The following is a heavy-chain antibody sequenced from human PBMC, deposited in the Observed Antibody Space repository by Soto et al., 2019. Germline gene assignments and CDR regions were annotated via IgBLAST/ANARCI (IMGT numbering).Heavy chain of an antibody. J-gene: IGHJ4*02. CDR2: ISSSSSTI. CDR1: GFTFSSYS. Sequence: PGGSLRLSCAASGFTFSSYSMNWVRQAPGKGLEWVSYISSSSSTIYYADSVKGRFTISRDNAKNSLYLQMNSLRAEDTAVYYCARESKVVGYLNFDYWGQGTLVTVSS. V-gene: IGHV3-48*01. D-gene: IGHD2-2*03. CDR3: ARESKVVGYLNFDY.